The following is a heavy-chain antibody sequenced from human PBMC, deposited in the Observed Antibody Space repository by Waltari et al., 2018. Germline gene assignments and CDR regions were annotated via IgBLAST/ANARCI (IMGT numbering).Heavy chain of an antibody. J-gene: IGHJ3*02. V-gene: IGHV3-64D*08. D-gene: IGHD3-10*01. CDR3: VKGGGAGPTISVEAFDI. Sequence: EVQLVESGGGFVQPGGSLRLSCSVSGFTLSSYAMHWVRQAPGKGLEYVSRISSKGGSTYYADSVKGRLTISRDNSKNTLYLQMSSLRAEDTAVYYCVKGGGAGPTISVEAFDIWGQGTMVTVSS. CDR1: GFTLSSYA. CDR2: ISSKGGST.